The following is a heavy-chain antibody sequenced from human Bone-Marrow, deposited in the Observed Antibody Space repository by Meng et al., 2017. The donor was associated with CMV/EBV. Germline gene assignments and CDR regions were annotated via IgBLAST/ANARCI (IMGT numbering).Heavy chain of an antibody. D-gene: IGHD2-2*02. CDR1: GGTFSSYA. J-gene: IGHJ6*02. CDR3: ARTIPHYYYGMDV. V-gene: IGHV1-69*05. CDR2: IIPIFGTA. Sequence: SVKVSCKASGGTFSSYAISWVRQAPGQGLEWMGGIIPIFGTANYAQKFQGRVTITTDESTSTAYMELSSLRSEDTAVYYCARTIPHYYYGMDVWGQGTTVTVSS.